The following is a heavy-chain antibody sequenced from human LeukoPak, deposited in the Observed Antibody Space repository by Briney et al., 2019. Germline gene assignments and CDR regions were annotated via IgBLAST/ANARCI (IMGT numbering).Heavy chain of an antibody. D-gene: IGHD4-23*01. CDR1: GGSFSGYY. CDR2: INHSGST. Sequence: PSETLSLTCAVYGGSFSGYYWSGIRQPPGKGLEWIGEINHSGSTNYNPSLKSRVTISVDTSKNQFSLKLSSVTAADTAVYYCARGFDYGGRTVDYWGQGTLVTVSS. V-gene: IGHV4-34*01. J-gene: IGHJ4*02. CDR3: ARGFDYGGRTVDY.